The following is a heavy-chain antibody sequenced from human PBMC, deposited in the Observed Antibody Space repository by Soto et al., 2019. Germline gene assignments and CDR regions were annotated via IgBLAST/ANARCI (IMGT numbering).Heavy chain of an antibody. V-gene: IGHV3-74*01. CDR3: TRGDGDYHDGNGYLGRH. J-gene: IGHJ4*02. CDR2: INSDGSGA. D-gene: IGHD5-18*01. CDR1: GFSISSYW. Sequence: GGSLRLSCAASGFSISSYWMHWVRQAPGKGLVWVSRINSDGSGAYYADSVQGRFTISRDNAKNTLYLQMNSLRAEDTAVYYCTRGDGDYHDGNGYLGRHWGQGTLVTISS.